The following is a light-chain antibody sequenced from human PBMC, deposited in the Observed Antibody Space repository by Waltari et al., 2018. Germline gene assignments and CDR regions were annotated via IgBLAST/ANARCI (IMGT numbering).Light chain of an antibody. CDR1: SSNIGSNS. V-gene: IGLV1-47*02. CDR2: DNT. CDR3: AAWDERLRGGI. Sequence: QSVLTQPPSASEAARKSVTISCSGSSSNIGSNSVSWYQQVPETAPKLLIYDNTRRASGVSDRFSGSKSGTSASLVISGLQTEDEADYYCAAWDERLRGGIFGGGTRLTVL. J-gene: IGLJ2*01.